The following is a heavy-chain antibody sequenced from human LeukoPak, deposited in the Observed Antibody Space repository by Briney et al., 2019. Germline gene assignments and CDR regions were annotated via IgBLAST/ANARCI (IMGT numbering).Heavy chain of an antibody. CDR1: GGSISSYY. CDR2: IYTSGST. J-gene: IGHJ4*02. V-gene: IGHV4-4*07. Sequence: SETLSLTCTVSGGSISSYYWSWIRQPAGKGLEWIGRIYTSGSTNYNPSLKSRVTMSVDTSKNQFSLKLSSVTAADTAVYYCARVWSGYSSSWYPLYFDYWGQGTLVTVSS. CDR3: ARVWSGYSSSWYPLYFDY. D-gene: IGHD6-13*01.